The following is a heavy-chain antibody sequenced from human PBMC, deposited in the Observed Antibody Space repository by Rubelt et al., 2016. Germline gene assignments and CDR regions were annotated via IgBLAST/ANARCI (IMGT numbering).Heavy chain of an antibody. CDR2: IDAGNGDT. V-gene: IGHV1-3*01. D-gene: IGHD4-17*01. CDR1: GYTFTNYG. J-gene: IGHJ4*02. CDR3: ARANHGDYEDY. Sequence: QVQLVQSGAEVKKPGASVKVSCKASGYTFTNYGMHWVRQAPGQRLEWMGWIDAGNGDTKYSQKFQGRVTITRDTSASTAYMELSSLRSEDTAVYYCARANHGDYEDYWGQGTLVTVSS.